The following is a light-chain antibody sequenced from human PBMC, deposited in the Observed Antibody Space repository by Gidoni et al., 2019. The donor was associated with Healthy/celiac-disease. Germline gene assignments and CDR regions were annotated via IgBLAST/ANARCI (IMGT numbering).Light chain of an antibody. Sequence: EIVMTQSPATLSVSPGERATLSCRASPSVSSNLAWYQQKPGQAPRLLIYGASTRATGIPARFSGSGSGTEFTLTISRLLSEDFAVYYCQQYNNWPLTFGGGTKVEIK. CDR2: GAS. V-gene: IGKV3-15*01. CDR3: QQYNNWPLT. J-gene: IGKJ4*01. CDR1: PSVSSN.